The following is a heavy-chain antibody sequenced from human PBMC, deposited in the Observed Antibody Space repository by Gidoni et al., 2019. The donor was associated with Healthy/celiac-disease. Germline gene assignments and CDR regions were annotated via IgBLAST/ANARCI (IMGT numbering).Heavy chain of an antibody. D-gene: IGHD6-13*01. Sequence: EVQLVESGGGLVQPGGPLRLPGAASGFTFSSYWMHWVRQAPGKGLVWVSRINSDGSSTSYADSVKGRFTISRDNAKNTLYLQMNSLRAEDTAVYYCARDRGSSSWYPNWFDPWGQGTLVTVSS. V-gene: IGHV3-74*01. CDR3: ARDRGSSSWYPNWFDP. CDR1: GFTFSSYW. J-gene: IGHJ5*02. CDR2: INSDGSST.